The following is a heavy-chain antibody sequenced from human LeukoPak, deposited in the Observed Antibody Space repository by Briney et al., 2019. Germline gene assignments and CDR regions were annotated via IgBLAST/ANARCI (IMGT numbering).Heavy chain of an antibody. CDR1: EFTFSSYA. CDR3: AGHGVSRPDY. CDR2: IGGSGGST. V-gene: IGHV3-23*01. D-gene: IGHD6-6*01. J-gene: IGHJ4*02. Sequence: GGSLRLSCAASEFTFSSYAMTWVRQAPGKALEWVSAIGGSGGSTYYADSVRGRFTISRDNAKNSLYLQMNSLRAEDTAVYYCAGHGVSRPDYWGQGTLVTVSS.